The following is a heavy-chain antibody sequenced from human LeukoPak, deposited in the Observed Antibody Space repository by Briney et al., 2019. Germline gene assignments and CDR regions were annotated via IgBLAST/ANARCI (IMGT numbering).Heavy chain of an antibody. D-gene: IGHD1-26*01. CDR3: AKDPRGSYSRDYYYYMDV. CDR1: GFTFSSYG. Sequence: GGSLRLSCAASGFTFSSYGMHWVRKAPGKGLEWVAVIWYDGSNKYYADSVKGRFTISRDNSKNTLYLQMISLRAEDAAVYYCAKDPRGSYSRDYYYYMDVWGKGTTVTVSS. CDR2: IWYDGSNK. V-gene: IGHV3-33*06. J-gene: IGHJ6*03.